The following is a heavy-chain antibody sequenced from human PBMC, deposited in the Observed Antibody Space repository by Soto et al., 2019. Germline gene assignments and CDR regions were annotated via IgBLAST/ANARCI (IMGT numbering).Heavy chain of an antibody. D-gene: IGHD2-15*01. CDR1: GYTFTSYA. Sequence: ASVKVSCKASGYTFTSYAMHWVRQAPGQRLEWMGWINAGNGNTKYSQKFQGRVTITRDTSASTAYMELSSLRSEDTAVYYCARSGIVVVVAATDWFDPWGQGTLVTVSS. J-gene: IGHJ5*02. CDR2: INAGNGNT. V-gene: IGHV1-3*01. CDR3: ARSGIVVVVAATDWFDP.